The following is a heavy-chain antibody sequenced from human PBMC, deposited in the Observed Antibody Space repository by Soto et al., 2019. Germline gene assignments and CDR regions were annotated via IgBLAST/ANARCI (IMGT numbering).Heavy chain of an antibody. Sequence: GASVKVSCKASGYTFTTYGLSWVRQAPGQGLEWMGWISTYNGNTNYAQKLQVRVTMTTDTSASTAYMELRSLRSDDTAMYYCARTRDGGWSEDWCQGTRVTVSS. CDR3: ARTRDGGWSED. CDR1: GYTFTTYG. D-gene: IGHD6-19*01. CDR2: ISTYNGNT. V-gene: IGHV1-18*01. J-gene: IGHJ4*02.